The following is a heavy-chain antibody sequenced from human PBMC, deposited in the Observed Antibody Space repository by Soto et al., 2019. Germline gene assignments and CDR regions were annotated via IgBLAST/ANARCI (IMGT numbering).Heavy chain of an antibody. CDR3: ARGGIIGTTPDY. D-gene: IGHD1-7*01. J-gene: IGHJ4*02. Sequence: RGESLKISCHGSGYNFGAYWIGWVRQMPGKGLEWMGIIFPGDSDTRYRPSFQGQVTISVDRSINTAYLQWSSLKASDTAMYFCARGGIIGTTPDYWGQGTPVPVYS. CDR2: IFPGDSDT. CDR1: GYNFGAYW. V-gene: IGHV5-51*01.